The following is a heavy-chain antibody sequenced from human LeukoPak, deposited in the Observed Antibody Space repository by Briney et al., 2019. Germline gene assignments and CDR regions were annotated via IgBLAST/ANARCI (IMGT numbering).Heavy chain of an antibody. CDR1: GFTFSSYA. CDR2: ISGSGGST. J-gene: IGHJ4*02. CDR3: AKVGGVTMVRGTDY. D-gene: IGHD3-10*01. V-gene: IGHV3-23*01. Sequence: GGSLRLSCAASGFTFSSYAMSWVRQAPVKGLEWVSAISGSGGSTYYADSVKGRFTISRDNSKNTLYLQMNSLRAEDTAVYYCAKVGGVTMVRGTDYWGQGTLVTVSS.